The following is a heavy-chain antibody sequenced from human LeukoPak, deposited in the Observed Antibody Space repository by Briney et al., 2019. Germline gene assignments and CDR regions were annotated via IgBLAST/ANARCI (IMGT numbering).Heavy chain of an antibody. Sequence: PGVSLRLSCAASGFTFRRYEMNWVRQAPGKGLEWVSYIASSGSTIYYADSVKGRFTISRDNAKNSLYLQMNSLRAEDTAVYYCARANYYDISGYDYWGQGTLVTVSS. CDR1: GFTFRRYE. CDR2: IASSGSTI. CDR3: ARANYYDISGYDY. D-gene: IGHD3-22*01. J-gene: IGHJ4*02. V-gene: IGHV3-48*03.